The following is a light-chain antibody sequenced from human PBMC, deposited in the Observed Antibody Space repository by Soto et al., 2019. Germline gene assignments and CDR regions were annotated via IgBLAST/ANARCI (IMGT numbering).Light chain of an antibody. Sequence: IVMTQSPATLSVSPGEPATLSCRASQSVTNNLAWYQQKPGQAPRLLIYAASTRFTSIPARFSGSRSGTEFTLTISRLPSEDFAVYYCLYYNNWPLTFGGGTKVDIK. J-gene: IGKJ4*01. CDR3: LYYNNWPLT. V-gene: IGKV3-15*01. CDR1: QSVTNN. CDR2: AAS.